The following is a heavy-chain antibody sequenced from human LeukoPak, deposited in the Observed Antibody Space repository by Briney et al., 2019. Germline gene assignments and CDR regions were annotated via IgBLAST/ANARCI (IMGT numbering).Heavy chain of an antibody. CDR3: ARDRPNSSGWTPLDY. CDR1: GDSVSSNSAS. V-gene: IGHV6-1*01. D-gene: IGHD6-19*01. Sequence: ASQTLSLTCAISGDSVSSNSASWNWIRQSPSRGLEWLGRTYYRSKWYYDYALSVKSRITVNPDTSKNQFSLQLNSVTPEDTAVYYCARDRPNSSGWTPLDYWGQGTLVTVSS. CDR2: TYYRSKWYY. J-gene: IGHJ4*02.